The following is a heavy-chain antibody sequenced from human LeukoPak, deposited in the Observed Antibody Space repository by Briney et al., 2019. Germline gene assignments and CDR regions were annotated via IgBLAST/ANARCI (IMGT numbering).Heavy chain of an antibody. CDR3: ARDRHSSMSGSYYPSFDY. CDR2: IVVGSGNT. V-gene: IGHV1-58*01. J-gene: IGHJ4*02. Sequence: ASVKVSCKASGFTFTSSAVQWVRQARGQRLEWIGWIVVGSGNTNYAQKFQERVTITRDMSTSTAYMELSSLRSEDTAVYYCARDRHSSMSGSYYPSFDYWGQGTLVTVSS. D-gene: IGHD1-26*01. CDR1: GFTFTSSA.